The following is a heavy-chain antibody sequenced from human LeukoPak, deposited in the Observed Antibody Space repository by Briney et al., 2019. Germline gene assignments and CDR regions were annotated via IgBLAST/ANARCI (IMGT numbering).Heavy chain of an antibody. D-gene: IGHD2-2*01. CDR2: INWNGGST. J-gene: IGHJ4*02. Sequence: GGSLRLSCAASGFTFDDYGMSWVRQAPGKGLEWVSGINWNGGSTGYADSVKGRFTISRDNPENTLYVQMNSLRPEDTAVYYCVAPSCSTTSCYAFDHWGQGTLVTVSP. V-gene: IGHV3-20*04. CDR3: VAPSCSTTSCYAFDH. CDR1: GFTFDDYG.